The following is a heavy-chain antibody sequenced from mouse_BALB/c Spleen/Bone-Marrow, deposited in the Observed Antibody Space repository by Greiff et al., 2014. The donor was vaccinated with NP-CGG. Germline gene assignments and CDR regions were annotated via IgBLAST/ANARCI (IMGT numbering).Heavy chain of an antibody. CDR1: GFNVKDTY. CDR3: ARSGGYGDCLAWFAY. V-gene: IGHV14-3*02. CDR2: IDPANGNT. J-gene: IGHJ3*01. Sequence: VQLQQSGAELVKPGASVKLSCTAPGFNVKDTYMHWVKQRPEQGLEWIGRIDPANGNTKYDPKFQGKATITADTSSNTAYLQLSSLTSEDSAVYYGARSGGYGDCLAWFAYWGQGTLVTVSA. D-gene: IGHD2-13*01.